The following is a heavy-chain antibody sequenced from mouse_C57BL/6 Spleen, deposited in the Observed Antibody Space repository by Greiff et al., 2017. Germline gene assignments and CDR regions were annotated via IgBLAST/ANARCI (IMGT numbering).Heavy chain of an antibody. V-gene: IGHV5-4*01. CDR3: AGDEGWLLAY. D-gene: IGHD2-3*01. CDR1: GFTFSSYA. J-gene: IGHJ3*01. Sequence: EVQLQESGRGLVKPGGSLKLSCAASGFTFSSYAMSWVRQTPEKRLEWVATISDGGSYTYYPDIVKGRFTISRYYAKNNLYLQMSHLKSEDTAMYYCAGDEGWLLAYWGQGTLVTVSA. CDR2: ISDGGSYT.